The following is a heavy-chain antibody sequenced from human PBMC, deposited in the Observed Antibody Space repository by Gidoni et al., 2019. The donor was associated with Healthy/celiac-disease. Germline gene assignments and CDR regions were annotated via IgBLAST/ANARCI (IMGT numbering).Heavy chain of an antibody. D-gene: IGHD1-26*01. V-gene: IGHV3-30*18. J-gene: IGHJ4*02. CDR2: ISYDGSNK. CDR1: GFPFSSYC. CDR3: AKASGIAGGYYFDY. Sequence: VRLVEAGGGVVQPGRSLRLPCDASGFPFSSYCIHWVRQAPGKGLEWVAVISYDGSNKYYADSVKGRFTISRDNSKNTLYLQMNSLRAEDTAVYYCAKASGIAGGYYFDYWGQGTLVTVSS.